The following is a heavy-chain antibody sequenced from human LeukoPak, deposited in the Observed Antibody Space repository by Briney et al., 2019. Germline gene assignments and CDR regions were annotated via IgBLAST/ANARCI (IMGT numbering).Heavy chain of an antibody. CDR2: ISSSSSHI. CDR3: ARGRGLPGPLDY. CDR1: GFTFSSYS. D-gene: IGHD3-10*01. Sequence: GGSLRLSCAASGFTFSSYSIYWVRQAPGKGLEWVSSISSSSSHIYYADSVKGRFTISRDNAKNSLYLQMNSLRAEDTAVYYCARGRGLPGPLDYWGQGTLVTVSS. V-gene: IGHV3-21*01. J-gene: IGHJ4*02.